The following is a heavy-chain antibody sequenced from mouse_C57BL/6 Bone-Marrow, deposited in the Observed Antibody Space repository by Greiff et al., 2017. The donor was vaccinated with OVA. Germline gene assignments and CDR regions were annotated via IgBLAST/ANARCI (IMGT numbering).Heavy chain of an antibody. V-gene: IGHV2-6-1*01. J-gene: IGHJ3*01. CDR2: IWSDGST. CDR1: GFSLTSYG. CDR3: ARQKYDYERGFAY. D-gene: IGHD2-4*01. Sequence: QVHVKQSGPGLVAPSQSLSITCTVSGFSLTSYGVHWVRQPPGKGLEWLVVIWSDGSTTYNSALKSRLSISKDNSKSQVFLKMNSLQTDDTAMYYCARQKYDYERGFAYWGQGTLVTVSA.